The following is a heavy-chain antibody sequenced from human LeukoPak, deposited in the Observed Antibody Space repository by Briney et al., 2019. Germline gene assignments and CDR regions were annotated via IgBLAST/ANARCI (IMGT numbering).Heavy chain of an antibody. V-gene: IGHV4-34*01. Sequence: SETLSLTCAVYGGSFSGYYWSWIRQPPGKGLEWIGEINHSGSTNYNPSLKSRVTISVDTSKNQFSLKLSSVTAADTAVYYCARRYLRYFDWLLDQFDYWGQGTLVTVSS. CDR1: GGSFSGYY. CDR3: ARRYLRYFDWLLDQFDY. D-gene: IGHD3-9*01. CDR2: INHSGST. J-gene: IGHJ4*02.